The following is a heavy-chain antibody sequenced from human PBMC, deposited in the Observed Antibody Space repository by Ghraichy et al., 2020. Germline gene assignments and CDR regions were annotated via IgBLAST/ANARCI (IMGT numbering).Heavy chain of an antibody. D-gene: IGHD3-9*01. CDR2: IWYDGSNK. Sequence: GGSLRLSCAASGFTFSSYGMHWVRQAPGKGLEWVAVIWYDGSNKYYADSVKGRFTISRDNSKNTLYLQMNSLRAEDTAVYYCARDGSVYDILTGYPGDYWGQGTLVTVSS. CDR1: GFTFSSYG. CDR3: ARDGSVYDILTGYPGDY. J-gene: IGHJ4*02. V-gene: IGHV3-33*01.